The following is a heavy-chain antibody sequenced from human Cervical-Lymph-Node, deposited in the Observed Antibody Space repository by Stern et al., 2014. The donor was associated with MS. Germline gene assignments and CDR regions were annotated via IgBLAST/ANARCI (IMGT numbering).Heavy chain of an antibody. D-gene: IGHD1-1*01. CDR2: IYPDDSDI. CDR1: GYTFTNNW. J-gene: IGHJ6*02. CDR3: ARHPPRRKWDDPNYGMDV. V-gene: IGHV5-51*04. Sequence: VQLVQSGAEVKKPGESLKISCKGSGYTFTNNWIAWVRQMPGKGLEWMGIIYPDDSDIRYSPSLQGQVTISADKPTSPASLQGSSLKAADSAVYYWARHPPRRKWDDPNYGMDVWGQGTTVTVSS.